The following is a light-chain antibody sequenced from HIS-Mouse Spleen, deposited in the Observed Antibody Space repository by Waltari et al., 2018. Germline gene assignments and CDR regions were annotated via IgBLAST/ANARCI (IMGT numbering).Light chain of an antibody. J-gene: IGLJ2*01. CDR3: SSYTSSSTLV. CDR2: DVS. V-gene: IGLV2-14*03. CDR1: SSDVGGYNY. Sequence: QSALTQPASVSGSPGQSITISCTGTSSDVGGYNYVSWYQQHPGKAPTLMIYDVSNRPSGVSNRFSCSKSGNTAYLTISGLQAEDEADYYCSSYTSSSTLVFGGGTKLTVL.